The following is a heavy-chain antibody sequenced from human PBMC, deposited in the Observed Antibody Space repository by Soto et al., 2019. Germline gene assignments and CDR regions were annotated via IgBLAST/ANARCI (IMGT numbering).Heavy chain of an antibody. V-gene: IGHV3-11*01. J-gene: IGHJ4*02. CDR3: AREVSPSLTFTYTYPDY. CDR1: GFTFSDYY. CDR2: ISSSGSTI. D-gene: IGHD2-2*01. Sequence: VQLVESGGGLVKPGGSLRLSCAASGFTFSDYYMSWIRQAPGKGLEWVSYISSSGSTIYYAGSVKGRYTISRDNAKNSLHLQMNSLRAEDTAVYYCAREVSPSLTFTYTYPDYWGQGTLVTVSS.